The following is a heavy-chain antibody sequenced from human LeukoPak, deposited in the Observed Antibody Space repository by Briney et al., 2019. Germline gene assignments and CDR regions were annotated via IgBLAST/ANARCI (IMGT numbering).Heavy chain of an antibody. CDR3: ARATTGTTWGYYYYYMDV. CDR1: GGSISSYY. V-gene: IGHV4-34*01. J-gene: IGHJ6*03. Sequence: SETLSLTCTVSGGSISSYYWSWIRQPPGKGLEWIGEINHSGSTNYNPSLKSRVTISVDTSKNQFSLKLSSVTAADTAVYYCARATTGTTWGYYYYYMDVWGKGTTVTVSS. CDR2: INHSGST. D-gene: IGHD1-1*01.